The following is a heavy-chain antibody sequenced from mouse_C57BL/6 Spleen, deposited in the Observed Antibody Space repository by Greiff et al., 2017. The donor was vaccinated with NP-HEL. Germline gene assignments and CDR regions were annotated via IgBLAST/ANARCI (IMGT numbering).Heavy chain of an antibody. CDR3: ARDASWFAY. J-gene: IGHJ3*01. CDR1: GYTFTSYT. Sequence: VQLQQSGAELARPGASVKMSCKASGYTFTSYTMHWVKQRPGQGLEWIGYINPSSGYTKYNQTFKDKATLTADKSSSTAYMQLSSLTSEDSAVYYCARDASWFAYWGQGTLVTVSA. CDR2: INPSSGYT. V-gene: IGHV1-4*01.